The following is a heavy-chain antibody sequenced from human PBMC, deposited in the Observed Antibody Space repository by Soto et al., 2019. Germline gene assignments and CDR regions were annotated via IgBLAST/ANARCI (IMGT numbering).Heavy chain of an antibody. Sequence: SVEVSGKASDVTFSSYANSWVRQAPGQGLEWMGGIIPIFGTANYAQKFQGRVTITADESTSIAYLQMNSLKTEDTAVYYCTRVFKWVQLLWESNYGMDVWGQGTTVTVSS. CDR2: IIPIFGTA. D-gene: IGHD2-2*01. J-gene: IGHJ6*02. V-gene: IGHV1-69*01. CDR3: TRVFKWVQLLWESNYGMDV. CDR1: DVTFSSYA.